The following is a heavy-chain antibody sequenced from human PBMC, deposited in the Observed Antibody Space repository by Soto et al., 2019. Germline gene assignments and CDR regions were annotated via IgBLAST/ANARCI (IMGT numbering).Heavy chain of an antibody. CDR1: GGTFSSYA. CDR2: IIPIFGTA. Sequence: ASVKVSCKASGGTFSSYAISWVRQAPGQGLEWMGGIIPIFGTANYAQKFQGRVTITADESTSTAYMELSSLRSEDTAVYYCARSHPRIIVGATGGAFDIWGQGTMVTVSS. CDR3: ARSHPRIIVGATGGAFDI. J-gene: IGHJ3*02. V-gene: IGHV1-69*13. D-gene: IGHD1-26*01.